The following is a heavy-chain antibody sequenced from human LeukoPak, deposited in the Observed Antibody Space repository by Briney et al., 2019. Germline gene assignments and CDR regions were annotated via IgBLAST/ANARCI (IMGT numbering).Heavy chain of an antibody. CDR1: GFTFSSYA. CDR3: ARERDFWSGYFDY. Sequence: PGGSPRLSCAASGFTFSSYAMHWVRQAPGKGLEWVAVISYDGSNKYYADSVKGRFTISRDNSKNTLYLQMNSLRAEDTAVYYCARERDFWSGYFDYWGQGTLVTVSS. V-gene: IGHV3-30*04. D-gene: IGHD3-3*01. J-gene: IGHJ4*02. CDR2: ISYDGSNK.